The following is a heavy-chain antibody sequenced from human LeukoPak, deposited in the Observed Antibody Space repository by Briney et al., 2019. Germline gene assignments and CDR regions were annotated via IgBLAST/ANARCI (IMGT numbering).Heavy chain of an antibody. J-gene: IGHJ4*02. CDR1: GGSISSAGYS. Sequence: SETLSLTCAVSGGSISSAGYSWSWIRQPPGKGLEWIGYIYHSGSTYYNSSIKSRVTISVDRSKNQFSLKLTSVTAADTAVYYCARLGRYDYFIDYWGQGTLVTVSS. CDR3: ARLGRYDYFIDY. D-gene: IGHD3-16*01. V-gene: IGHV4-30-2*01. CDR2: IYHSGST.